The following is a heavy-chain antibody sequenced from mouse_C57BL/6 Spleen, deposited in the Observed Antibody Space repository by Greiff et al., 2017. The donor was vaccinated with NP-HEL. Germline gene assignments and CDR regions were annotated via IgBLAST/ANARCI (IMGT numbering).Heavy chain of an antibody. D-gene: IGHD1-1*01. CDR2: IDPETGGT. J-gene: IGHJ2*01. CDR3: TREITTVVGDYFDY. V-gene: IGHV1-15*01. Sequence: QVQLQQSGAELVRPGASVTLSCKASGYTFTDYEMHWVKQTPVHGLEWIGAIDPETGGTAYNQKFKGKAILTADKSSSTAYMELRSLTSEDSAVYYCTREITTVVGDYFDYWGQGTTLTVSS. CDR1: GYTFTDYE.